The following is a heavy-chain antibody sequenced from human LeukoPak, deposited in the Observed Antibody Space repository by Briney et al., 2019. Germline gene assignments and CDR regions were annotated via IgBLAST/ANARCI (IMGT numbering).Heavy chain of an antibody. CDR2: IKQDGGEK. D-gene: IGHD4/OR15-4a*01. J-gene: IGHJ4*02. CDR3: PRVKVVLRGVGSYFEY. CDR1: GFTFSSYS. V-gene: IGHV3-7*01. Sequence: GGSLRLSCVVSGFTFSSYSMSWVRQAPGKGLEWVANIKQDGGEKYYVDSVKGRFTMSRDNAKNSLYLQMNSLRAEDTAVYYWPRVKVVLRGVGSYFEYWGQGALVTVSS.